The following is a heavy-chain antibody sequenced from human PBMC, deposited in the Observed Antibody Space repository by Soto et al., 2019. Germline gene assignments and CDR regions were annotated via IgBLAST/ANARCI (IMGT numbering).Heavy chain of an antibody. J-gene: IGHJ4*02. CDR1: GGSISSSSYY. V-gene: IGHV4-39*01. D-gene: IGHD2-15*01. CDR2: IYYSGST. Sequence: SETLSLTCTVSGGSISSSSYYWGWIRQPPGKGLEWIGSIYYSGSTYYNPSLKGRVTISVDTSKNQFSLKLSSVTAADTAVYYCARLVSYLSVVAATPVYFDYWGRGTLVTVSS. CDR3: ARLVSYLSVVAATPVYFDY.